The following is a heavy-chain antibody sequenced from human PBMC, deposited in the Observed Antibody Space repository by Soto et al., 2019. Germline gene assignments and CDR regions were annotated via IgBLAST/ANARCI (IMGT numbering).Heavy chain of an antibody. Sequence: PSETLSLTCAVYGGSFSGYYWSWIRQPPGKGLEWIGEINHSGSTNYNPSLKSRVTISVDTSKNQFSLKLSSVTAADTAVYYCARTSDEGYGYVHYYFDYWGQGTLVTVSS. CDR3: ARTSDEGYGYVHYYFDY. CDR1: GGSFSGYY. CDR2: INHSGST. V-gene: IGHV4-34*01. D-gene: IGHD5-18*01. J-gene: IGHJ4*02.